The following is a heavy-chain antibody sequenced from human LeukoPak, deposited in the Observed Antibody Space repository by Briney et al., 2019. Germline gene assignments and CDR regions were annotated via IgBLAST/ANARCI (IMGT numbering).Heavy chain of an antibody. CDR1: GFAFSTYG. J-gene: IGHJ4*02. V-gene: IGHV3-33*01. CDR2: IWYDGSNK. Sequence: GGSLRLSCAASGFAFSTYGMHWVRQAPGKGLEWVAVIWYDGSNKYYADSVRGRFTISRDNFKNTLYLQMNSLRAEDTAVYYCARDLEIGSSSYYFDYWGQGILVTVSS. D-gene: IGHD3-3*01. CDR3: ARDLEIGSSSYYFDY.